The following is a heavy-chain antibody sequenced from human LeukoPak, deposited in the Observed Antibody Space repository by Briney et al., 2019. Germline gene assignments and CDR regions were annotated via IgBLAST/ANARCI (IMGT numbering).Heavy chain of an antibody. CDR3: ARLTRRYYYDSSGYYPHYYFDY. CDR2: INHSGST. J-gene: IGHJ4*02. V-gene: IGHV4-34*01. Sequence: SETLSLTCAVYGGSFSGYYWSWIRQPPGKGLEWIGEINHSGSTNYNPSLKNRVTISVDTTKNKFSLKLSSVTAADTAVYYCARLTRRYYYDSSGYYPHYYFDYWGQGTLVTVSS. CDR1: GGSFSGYY. D-gene: IGHD3-22*01.